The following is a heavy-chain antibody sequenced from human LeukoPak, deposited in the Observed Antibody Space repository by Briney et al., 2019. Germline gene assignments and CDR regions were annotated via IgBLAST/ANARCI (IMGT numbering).Heavy chain of an antibody. CDR3: ARVPAKTFDY. CDR1: GFTFSSYA. CDR2: ISYDGSNK. V-gene: IGHV3-30-3*01. J-gene: IGHJ4*02. Sequence: PGGSLSLSCAASGFTFSSYAMHWVRQAPGKGLEWVAVISYDGSNKYYADSVKGRFTISRDNSKNTLYLQMNSLRAEDTAVYYCARVPAKTFDYWGQGTLVTVSS. D-gene: IGHD2-2*01.